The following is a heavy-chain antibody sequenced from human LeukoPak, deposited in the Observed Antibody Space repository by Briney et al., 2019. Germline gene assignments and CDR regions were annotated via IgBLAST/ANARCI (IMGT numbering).Heavy chain of an antibody. J-gene: IGHJ3*02. CDR3: ATRELELGHGAFDI. D-gene: IGHD1-7*01. V-gene: IGHV3-21*01. Sequence: GGSLRLSCVASGFTFSSYSMNWVRQAPGKGLEWVSSISSSSSYIYYADSVKGRFTISRDNAKNSLYLQMNSLRAEDTAVYYCATRELELGHGAFDIWGQGTMVTVSS. CDR2: ISSSSSYI. CDR1: GFTFSSYS.